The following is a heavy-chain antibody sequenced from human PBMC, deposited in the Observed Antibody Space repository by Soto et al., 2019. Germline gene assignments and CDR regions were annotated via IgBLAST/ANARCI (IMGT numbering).Heavy chain of an antibody. D-gene: IGHD2-15*01. CDR3: ARGIGGTSDY. CDR1: GGPFSGYY. CDR2: INYSGNT. V-gene: IGHV4-34*01. Sequence: QVQLQQWGAGLLKPSETLSLTCAVHGGPFSGYYWRWIRQPPGKGLEWIGEINYSGNTNYTPSLNSRVTISVDTSKKHFSLKLSSVTAADAAVYYCARGIGGTSDYWGQGTLVTVSS. J-gene: IGHJ4*02.